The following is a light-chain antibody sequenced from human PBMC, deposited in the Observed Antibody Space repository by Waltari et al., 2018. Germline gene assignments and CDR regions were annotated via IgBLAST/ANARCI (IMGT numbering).Light chain of an antibody. J-gene: IGKJ4*01. CDR2: GVS. CDR3: QNYDSVPLT. V-gene: IGKV1-27*01. Sequence: DIQMTQSPSSLSASVGDRVRITCRASQGISNYLAWYQEKPGKIPKLLIYGVSSLQSGVPSRFSGSVSGTVFTLTISSLQPEDVATYYCQNYDSVPLTFGGGTKVEMK. CDR1: QGISNY.